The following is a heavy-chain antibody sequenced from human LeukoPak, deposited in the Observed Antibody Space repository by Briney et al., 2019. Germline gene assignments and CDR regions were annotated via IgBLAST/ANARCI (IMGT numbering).Heavy chain of an antibody. Sequence: SVKVSCKASGYTFTGYYMYWVRQAPGQGLEWMGRINPNSGGTNYAQKFQGRVTMTRDTSISTAYMELSRLRSDDTAIYYCAREEDSSGYYPFDYWGQGTLVTVSS. CDR2: INPNSGGT. CDR1: GYTFTGYY. J-gene: IGHJ4*02. V-gene: IGHV1-2*06. D-gene: IGHD3-22*01. CDR3: AREEDSSGYYPFDY.